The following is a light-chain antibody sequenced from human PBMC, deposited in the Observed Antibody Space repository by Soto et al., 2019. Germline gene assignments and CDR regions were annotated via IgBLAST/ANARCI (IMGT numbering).Light chain of an antibody. Sequence: EIVLTQSPGTLSLSPGERATLSCRASQSISSSYLAWYQQKPGQAPRLLIYDASSRATGIPDRFSGSGSGTDFTLTISRLEPEEFAVYYCQQYVSSPPTFGQGTEVEIK. CDR2: DAS. V-gene: IGKV3-20*01. CDR1: QSISSSY. CDR3: QQYVSSPPT. J-gene: IGKJ1*01.